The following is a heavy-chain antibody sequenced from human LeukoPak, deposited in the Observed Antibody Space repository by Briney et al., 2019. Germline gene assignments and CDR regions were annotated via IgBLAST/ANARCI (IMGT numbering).Heavy chain of an antibody. D-gene: IGHD3-16*01. CDR2: IDHDGSQK. CDR3: AKDGGGGTYSFDY. Sequence: GGSLRLSCAVSGFTFSANNMHWVRQAPGKGLEWVTFIDHDGSQKFYADSVKGRFTISRDNSKNALYLHINSLRPEDTAVYYCAKDGGGGTYSFDYWGQGSLVTDSS. CDR1: GFTFSANN. V-gene: IGHV3-30*02. J-gene: IGHJ4*02.